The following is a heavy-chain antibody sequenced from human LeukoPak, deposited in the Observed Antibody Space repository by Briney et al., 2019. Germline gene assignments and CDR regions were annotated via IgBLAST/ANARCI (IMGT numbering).Heavy chain of an antibody. CDR3: AGLVGRYSSGLYYYYFDY. Sequence: SETLSLTCTVSGDSVNSLDLWSWVRQPPGKGLEWIGEMYLSGTTHSNPSVKSRVTISIDKSKNQFFLNLSSVTAADTAVYYCAGLVGRYSSGLYYYYFDYWGQGTLVTVSS. J-gene: IGHJ4*02. D-gene: IGHD3-22*01. CDR2: MYLSGTT. V-gene: IGHV4-4*02. CDR1: GDSVNSLDL.